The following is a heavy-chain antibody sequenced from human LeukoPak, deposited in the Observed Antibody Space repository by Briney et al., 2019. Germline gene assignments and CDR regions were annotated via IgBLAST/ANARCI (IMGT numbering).Heavy chain of an antibody. CDR1: GYTLTELS. CDR3: ATESMVRGVIIPYFDY. J-gene: IGHJ4*02. CDR2: FDPEDGET. Sequence: ASVKVSCKVSGYTLTELSMHWVRQAPGKGLEWMGGFDPEDGETIYARKFQGRVTMTEDTSTDTAYMELSSLRSEDTAVYYCATESMVRGVIIPYFDYWGQGTLVTVSS. D-gene: IGHD3-10*01. V-gene: IGHV1-24*01.